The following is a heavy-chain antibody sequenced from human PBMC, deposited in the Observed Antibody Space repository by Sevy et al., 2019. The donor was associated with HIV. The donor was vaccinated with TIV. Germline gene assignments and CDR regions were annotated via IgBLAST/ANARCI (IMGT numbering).Heavy chain of an antibody. J-gene: IGHJ4*02. CDR1: GGSITSLY. V-gene: IGHV4-59*08. CDR3: AGENAWGRGYS. D-gene: IGHD1-26*01. CDR2: IYYNGQI. Sequence: SETLSLTCTMSGGSITSLYWNWIRQPPGKGLEWIANIYYNGQINYNPSLKSRVTLSLDTSKNQFSLRLSSVTAADTAMYYCAGENAWGRGYSWGQGTLVTVSS.